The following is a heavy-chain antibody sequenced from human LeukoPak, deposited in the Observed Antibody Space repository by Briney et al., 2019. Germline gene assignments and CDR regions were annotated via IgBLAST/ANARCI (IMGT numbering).Heavy chain of an antibody. Sequence: PSETLSLTCTVSGGSTSSYYWNWIRQPPGKELEWIGNIYYSGSTNYNPYLKSRVTISIDTSKNRFSLKVNSAIAADTAVYYCARESMYSSVGSYGFDIWGQGTMVTVSS. CDR2: IYYSGST. J-gene: IGHJ3*02. D-gene: IGHD3-10*01. CDR3: ARESMYSSVGSYGFDI. V-gene: IGHV4-59*01. CDR1: GGSTSSYY.